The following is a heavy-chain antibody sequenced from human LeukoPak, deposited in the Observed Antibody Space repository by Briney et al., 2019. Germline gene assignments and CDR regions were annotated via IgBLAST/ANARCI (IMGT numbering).Heavy chain of an antibody. CDR3: AAAGTKWFDP. D-gene: IGHD6-13*01. J-gene: IGHJ5*02. CDR1: GGSISSSSYC. V-gene: IGHV4-39*07. CDR2: IYYSGST. Sequence: SETLSLTCTVSGGSISSSSYCWGWIRQPPGKGLEWIGSIYYSGSTYYNPSLKSRVTISVDTSKNQFSLKLSSVTAADTAVYYCAAAGTKWFDPWGQGTLVTVSS.